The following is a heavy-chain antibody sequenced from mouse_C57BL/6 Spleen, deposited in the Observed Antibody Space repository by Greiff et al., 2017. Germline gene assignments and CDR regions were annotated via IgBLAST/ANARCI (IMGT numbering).Heavy chain of an antibody. J-gene: IGHJ4*01. CDR1: GYTFTSYG. CDR3: ARSYDDYDVGAMDD. D-gene: IGHD2-4*01. Sequence: EVQLQQSGAELVRPGSSVKMSCKTSGYTFTSYGINWVKQRPGQGLEWIGYIYIGTGYTEYNEKFTGKATRTSDTSSSTAYMQLSSLTSEYSAIYFCARSYDDYDVGAMDDWGQGTSVTVSS. V-gene: IGHV1-58*01. CDR2: IYIGTGYT.